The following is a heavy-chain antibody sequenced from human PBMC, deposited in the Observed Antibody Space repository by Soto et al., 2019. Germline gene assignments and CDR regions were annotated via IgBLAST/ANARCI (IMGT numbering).Heavy chain of an antibody. Sequence: GGSLRLSCAASGFTFDDYAMHWVRQAPGKGLEWVSGISWNSGSIGYADSVKGRFTISRDNAKNSLYLQMNSLRAEDTALYYCAKGGYDFWSGYLVYYYMDVWGKGTTVTVSS. CDR2: ISWNSGSI. CDR1: GFTFDDYA. V-gene: IGHV3-9*01. D-gene: IGHD3-3*01. J-gene: IGHJ6*03. CDR3: AKGGYDFWSGYLVYYYMDV.